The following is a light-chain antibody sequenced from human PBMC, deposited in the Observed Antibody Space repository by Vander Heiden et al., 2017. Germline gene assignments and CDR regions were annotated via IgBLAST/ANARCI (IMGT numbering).Light chain of an antibody. CDR2: GAS. CDR1: QSFSSRY. V-gene: IGKV3-20*01. Sequence: EIVLTQSPGTLSLSPGERATLSCRASQSFSSRYLAWYQQKPGQAPRLLIYGASSRATGIPDRFSGSGSGTDFTLTISRLEPEDFAVYYCQQYDSSLLTFGPRTKVDIK. CDR3: QQYDSSLLT. J-gene: IGKJ3*01.